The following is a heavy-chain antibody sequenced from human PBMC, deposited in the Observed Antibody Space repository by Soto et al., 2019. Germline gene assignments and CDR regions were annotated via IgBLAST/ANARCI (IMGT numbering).Heavy chain of an antibody. V-gene: IGHV5-51*01. Sequence: EVQLVQSGAELKKPGESLKISCMTSGYSFTSHWIAWVRQMPGKGLEWMGIIYASDSDIRYRPSFQGQVTISVDKSISTAYLQWSSLKASDTATSYCALQDYSNYRGGMDVWGQGTTVTVTS. CDR1: GYSFTSHW. CDR2: IYASDSDI. J-gene: IGHJ6*02. D-gene: IGHD2-2*01. CDR3: ALQDYSNYRGGMDV.